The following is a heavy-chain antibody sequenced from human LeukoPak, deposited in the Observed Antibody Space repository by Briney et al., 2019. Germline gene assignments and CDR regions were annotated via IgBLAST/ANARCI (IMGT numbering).Heavy chain of an antibody. V-gene: IGHV3-30*02. CDR3: ANDQRDLSSAFDY. CDR2: IRYDSSNK. D-gene: IGHD3-22*01. J-gene: IGHJ4*02. Sequence: PGGSLRLSFAASGFTFSSYGMHWVRQAPGKGLEWVAFIRYDSSNKYYADSVKGRFTITRDNSKNTLYLQMNSLRAEDTAVYYCANDQRDLSSAFDYWGQGTLVSVSS. CDR1: GFTFSSYG.